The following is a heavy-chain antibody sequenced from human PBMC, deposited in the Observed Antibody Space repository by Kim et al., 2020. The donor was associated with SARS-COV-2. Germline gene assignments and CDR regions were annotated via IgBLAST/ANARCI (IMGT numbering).Heavy chain of an antibody. D-gene: IGHD2-2*01. V-gene: IGHV4-34*01. CDR2: INHSGST. J-gene: IGHJ4*02. CDR1: GGSFSGYY. Sequence: SETLSLTCAVYGGSFSGYYWSWIRQPPGKGLEWIGEINHSGSTNYNPSLKSRVTISVDTSKNQFSLKLSSVTAADTAVYYCARGRRRYRYCSSTSCRNDPTYYFDYWGQGTLVTVSS. CDR3: ARGRRRYRYCSSTSCRNDPTYYFDY.